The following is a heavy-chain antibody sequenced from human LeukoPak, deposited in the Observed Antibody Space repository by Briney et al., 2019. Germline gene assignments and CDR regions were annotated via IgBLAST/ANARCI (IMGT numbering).Heavy chain of an antibody. CDR3: ARDPSNRYYTDV. Sequence: ASVKLSLNPSGYTFTTYYLHWVRHPPGPGLEWMGWINPKNGGTNYAQKLRGRFTMSRDTSINTAYMELTGLTSDDTALYYCARDPSNRYYTDVWGIGTTVSVS. CDR2: INPKNGGT. D-gene: IGHD1-14*01. CDR1: GYTFTTYY. J-gene: IGHJ6*03. V-gene: IGHV1-2*02.